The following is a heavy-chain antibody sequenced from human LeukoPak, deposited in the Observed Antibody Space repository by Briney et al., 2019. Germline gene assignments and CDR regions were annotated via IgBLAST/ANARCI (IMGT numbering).Heavy chain of an antibody. CDR1: GFTFSRYW. J-gene: IGHJ4*02. V-gene: IGHV3-7*01. CDR2: IKYDGYEE. D-gene: IGHD1-1*01. CDR3: KSGGAAPGSFDY. Sequence: GGSLRLSCAASGFTFSRYWMSWMRQAPGKGLEWVANIKYDGYEEYYVDSVKGRFTISRDNAKNSLYLQLSSLRVEDTAVYYCKSGGAAPGSFDYWGQGTLVTVSP.